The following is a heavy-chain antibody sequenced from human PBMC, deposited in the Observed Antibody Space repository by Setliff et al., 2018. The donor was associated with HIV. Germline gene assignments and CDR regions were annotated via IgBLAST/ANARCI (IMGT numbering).Heavy chain of an antibody. CDR3: ATIRAYYYDSSGQEYFQY. CDR1: GYTLTELS. CDR2: FDPEDGET. D-gene: IGHD3-22*01. V-gene: IGHV1-24*01. J-gene: IGHJ1*01. Sequence: ASVKVSCKVFGYTLTELSIRWVRQAPGKGLEWMGGFDPEDGETVYAQKLQGRVTMTEDTSTDTAYMELSSLRSEDTAMYYCATIRAYYYDSSGQEYFQYWGHGTLVTVSS.